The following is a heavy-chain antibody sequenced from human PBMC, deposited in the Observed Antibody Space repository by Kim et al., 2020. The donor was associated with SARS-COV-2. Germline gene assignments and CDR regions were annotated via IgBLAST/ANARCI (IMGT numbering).Heavy chain of an antibody. Sequence: GGSLRLSCAASGFTFSSYSVNWVRQAPGKGLEWVSSISSSSSYIYYADSVKGRFTISRDNAKNSLYLQMNSLRAEDTAVYYCARALYDQPNWFDPWGQGTLVTVSS. J-gene: IGHJ5*02. CDR3: ARALYDQPNWFDP. D-gene: IGHD3-22*01. V-gene: IGHV3-21*01. CDR2: ISSSSSYI. CDR1: GFTFSSYS.